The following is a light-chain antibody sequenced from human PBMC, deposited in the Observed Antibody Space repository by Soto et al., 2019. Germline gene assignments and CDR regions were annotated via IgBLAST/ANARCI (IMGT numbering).Light chain of an antibody. J-gene: IGKJ4*01. CDR3: QQYGSSALT. V-gene: IGKV3-20*01. CDR2: GAS. CDR1: QSVSSNY. Sequence: EIVLTQSPGTLSLSPGERATLSCRASQSVSSNYLAWYQQKPGQAPRLLIYGASTRATGIPDTFSGSGSGTDFTLIISRLEPEDFAVYYCQQYGSSALTFGGGTKVEIK.